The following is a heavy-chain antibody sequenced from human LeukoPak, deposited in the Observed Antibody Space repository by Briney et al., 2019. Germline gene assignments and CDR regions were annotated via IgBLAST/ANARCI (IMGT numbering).Heavy chain of an antibody. Sequence: SVKVSCKASGGTFSSYAISWVRQAPGQGLEWMGRIIPILGIANYAQKFQGRVTITADKSTSTAYMELSSLRSEDTAVYYCARVAAVAGTWSHAFDIWGQGTMVTVSS. CDR1: GGTFSSYA. D-gene: IGHD6-19*01. J-gene: IGHJ3*02. CDR3: ARVAAVAGTWSHAFDI. V-gene: IGHV1-69*04. CDR2: IIPILGIA.